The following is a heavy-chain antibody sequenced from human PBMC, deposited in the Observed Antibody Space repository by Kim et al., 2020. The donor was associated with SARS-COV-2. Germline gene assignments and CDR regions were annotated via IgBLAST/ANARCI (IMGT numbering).Heavy chain of an antibody. Sequence: GGSLRLSCAASGFTFSSYGMHWVRQAPGKGLEWVAVIWYDGSNKYYADSVKGRFTISRDNSKNTLYLQMNSLRAEDTAVYYCARDRELELRIGWGAFDIWGQGTMVTVSS. J-gene: IGHJ3*02. D-gene: IGHD1-7*01. V-gene: IGHV3-33*01. CDR2: IWYDGSNK. CDR1: GFTFSSYG. CDR3: ARDRELELRIGWGAFDI.